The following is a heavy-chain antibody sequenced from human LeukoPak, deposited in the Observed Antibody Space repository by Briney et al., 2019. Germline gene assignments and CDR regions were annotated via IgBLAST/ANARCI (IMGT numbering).Heavy chain of an antibody. Sequence: SETLSLTCTVSAGSMRPNYWSWIRQPRGKGMEWIGSIYYSGSTYYNPSLNSRVTISVDTSKNQFSLKLSSVTAADTAVYYCARQLRADYYRSSGVWYFDLWGRGTLVTVSS. V-gene: IGHV4-59*05. CDR1: AGSMRPNY. D-gene: IGHD3-22*01. CDR3: ARQLRADYYRSSGVWYFDL. CDR2: IYYSGST. J-gene: IGHJ2*01.